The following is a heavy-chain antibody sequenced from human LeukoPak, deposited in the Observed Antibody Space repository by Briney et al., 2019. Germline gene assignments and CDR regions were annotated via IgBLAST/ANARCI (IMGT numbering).Heavy chain of an antibody. V-gene: IGHV1-2*02. D-gene: IGHD3-22*01. CDR1: GYTFTGYY. CDR2: INPNSGGT. Sequence: ASVKVSCKASGYTFTGYYMHWVRQAPGQGLEWMGWINPNSGGTIYVQKFQGRVTMTRDTSINTVYMELNRLTSDDTAVYYCARDSHSFYYDSSGYYDWGQGTLVTVSS. CDR3: ARDSHSFYYDSSGYYD. J-gene: IGHJ4*02.